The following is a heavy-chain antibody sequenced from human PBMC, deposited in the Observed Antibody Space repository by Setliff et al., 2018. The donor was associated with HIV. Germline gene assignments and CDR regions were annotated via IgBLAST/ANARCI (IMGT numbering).Heavy chain of an antibody. J-gene: IGHJ3*02. Sequence: PGESLKISCKGSGYSFTSYWIGWVRQMPGKGLEWMGIIYPGDSDTTYSPSFQGQVTISADKSINTVYLQWSSLKASDTAMYYCARRWSQDAFDIWGQGTMVTVS. CDR3: ARRWSQDAFDI. V-gene: IGHV5-51*01. CDR2: IYPGDSDT. CDR1: GYSFTSYW. D-gene: IGHD1-26*01.